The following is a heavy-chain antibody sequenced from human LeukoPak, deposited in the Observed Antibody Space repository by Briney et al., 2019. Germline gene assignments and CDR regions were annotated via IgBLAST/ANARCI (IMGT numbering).Heavy chain of an antibody. J-gene: IGHJ6*02. V-gene: IGHV1-8*02. D-gene: IGHD3-10*01. CDR1: GYTFTSYG. CDR2: MNPNSGNT. CDR3: ARAALYGSLYGMDV. Sequence: ASVTVSCKASGYTFTSYGISWVRQAPGQGLEWMGWMNPNSGNTGYAQKFQGRVTMTRNTSISTAYMELSSLRSEDTAVYYCARAALYGSLYGMDVWGQGTTVTVSS.